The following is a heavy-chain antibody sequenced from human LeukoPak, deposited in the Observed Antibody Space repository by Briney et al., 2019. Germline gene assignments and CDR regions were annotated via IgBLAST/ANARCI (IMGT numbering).Heavy chain of an antibody. CDR3: AKDTSIYYDILTGYYGIDY. V-gene: IGHV3-30*02. CDR2: IRYDGSNK. Sequence: GGSLRLSCAASGFTFSGYGMHWVRQAPSKGLEWVSFIRYDGSNKYYEDSVKGRFTISRDNSKNTVHLQMNSLRAEDTAVYYCAKDTSIYYDILTGYYGIDYWGQGTLVTVSS. CDR1: GFTFSGYG. D-gene: IGHD3-9*01. J-gene: IGHJ4*02.